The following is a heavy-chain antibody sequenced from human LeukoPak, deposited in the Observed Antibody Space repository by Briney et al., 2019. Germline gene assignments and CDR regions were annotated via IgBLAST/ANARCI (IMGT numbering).Heavy chain of an antibody. J-gene: IGHJ6*03. V-gene: IGHV1-18*01. CDR3: ARDGRYCSSTSRYDYYMDV. CDR2: ISAYNGNT. CDR1: GYTFTSYG. D-gene: IGHD2-2*01. Sequence: ASVKVSCKASGYTFTSYGISWVRQAPGQGLEWMGWISAYNGNTNYAQKLQGRVTMTTDTSTSTAYMELRSLRSDDTAVYYCARDGRYCSSTSRYDYYMDVWGKGTTVTVSS.